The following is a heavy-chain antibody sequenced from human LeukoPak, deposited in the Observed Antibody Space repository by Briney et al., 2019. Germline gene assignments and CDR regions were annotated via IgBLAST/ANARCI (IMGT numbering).Heavy chain of an antibody. V-gene: IGHV4-34*01. J-gene: IGHJ4*02. CDR2: INHSGST. D-gene: IGHD3-10*01. CDR3: ARGRSTVVRGAVFDY. Sequence: PSETLSLTCAVYGGSFSGYCWSWIRQPPGKGLEWIGEINHSGSTNYNPSLKSRVTISVDTSKNQFSLKLSSVTAADTAVYYCARGRSTVVRGAVFDYWGQGTLVTVSS. CDR1: GGSFSGYC.